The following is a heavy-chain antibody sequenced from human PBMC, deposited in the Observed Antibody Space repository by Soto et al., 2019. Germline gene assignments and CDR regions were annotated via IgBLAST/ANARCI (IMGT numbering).Heavy chain of an antibody. J-gene: IGHJ6*03. CDR1: GGSISSYY. Sequence: PSETLSLTCTVSGGSISSYYWSWIRQPPGKGLEWIGYIYYSGSTNYNPSLKSRVTISVDTSKNQFSLKLSSVTAADTAVYYCAGSYSSSWYGYYYYYMDVWGKGTTVTVSS. CDR3: AGSYSSSWYGYYYYYMDV. CDR2: IYYSGST. V-gene: IGHV4-59*01. D-gene: IGHD6-13*01.